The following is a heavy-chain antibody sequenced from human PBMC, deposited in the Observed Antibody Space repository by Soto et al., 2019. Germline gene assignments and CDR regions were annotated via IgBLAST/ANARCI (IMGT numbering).Heavy chain of an antibody. Sequence: ASVKDSCKASGYTFTSYDINWVRQATGQGLEWKGWMNPNSGNTGYAQKFQGRVTMTRNTSISTAYMELSSLRSEDTAVYYCARVGYYYDSSGYYLSFDYWGQGTLVTVSS. D-gene: IGHD3-22*01. CDR1: GYTFTSYD. J-gene: IGHJ4*02. V-gene: IGHV1-8*01. CDR3: ARVGYYYDSSGYYLSFDY. CDR2: MNPNSGNT.